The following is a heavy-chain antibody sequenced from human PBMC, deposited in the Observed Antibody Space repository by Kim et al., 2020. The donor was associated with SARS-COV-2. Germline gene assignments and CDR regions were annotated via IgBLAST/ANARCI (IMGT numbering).Heavy chain of an antibody. V-gene: IGHV1-3*04. CDR1: GYTFINHA. J-gene: IGHJ5*02. CDR3: VRDAVENSNNWYDWLDP. D-gene: IGHD6-13*01. Sequence: ASVKVSCKASGYTFINHAIHWVRQAPGQRLEWMGWIHTGSGNTKYSQNFQGRVTITRDTSARTAYMDLSSLESEDTAIYYCVRDAVENSNNWYDWLDPWGQGTLVTVST. CDR2: IHTGSGNT.